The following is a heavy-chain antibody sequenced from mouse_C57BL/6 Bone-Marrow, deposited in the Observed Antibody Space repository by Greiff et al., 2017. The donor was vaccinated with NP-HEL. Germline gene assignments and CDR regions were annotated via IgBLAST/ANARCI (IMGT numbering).Heavy chain of an antibody. CDR2: IYPGSGNT. CDR3: GSNYGPYYFDY. Sequence: VKLVESGAELVRPGASVKLSCKASGYTFTDYYINWVKQRPGQGLEWIARIYPGSGNTYYNEKFKGKATLTAEKSSSTAYMQLSSLTSEDSAVYFCGSNYGPYYFDYWGQGTTLTVSS. D-gene: IGHD1-1*01. J-gene: IGHJ2*01. V-gene: IGHV1-76*01. CDR1: GYTFTDYY.